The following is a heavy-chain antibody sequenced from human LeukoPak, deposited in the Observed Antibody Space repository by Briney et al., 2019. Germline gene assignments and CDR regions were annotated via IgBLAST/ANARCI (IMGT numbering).Heavy chain of an antibody. V-gene: IGHV3-23*01. CDR1: GFTFSSYA. D-gene: IGHD6-19*01. J-gene: IGHJ5*02. Sequence: GGSLRLSCAASGFTFSSYAMTWVRQAPGKGLEWVSATSHSGDSTYYADSVKGRFTISRDNSKNTLYLQMNSLRAEDTAVYYCASYPAGGWYLWRFDPWGQGTLVTVSS. CDR3: ASYPAGGWYLWRFDP. CDR2: TSHSGDST.